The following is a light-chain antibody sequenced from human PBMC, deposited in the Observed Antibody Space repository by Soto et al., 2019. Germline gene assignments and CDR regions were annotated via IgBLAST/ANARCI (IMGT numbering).Light chain of an antibody. CDR1: SSDVGGYNY. CDR2: EVS. V-gene: IGLV2-8*01. Sequence: QSVLTQPPSAAGSPGQSVTISCTGTSSDVGGYNYVSWYQQHPGKAPKLMIYEVSERPSGVPDRFSGSKSGNTASLTVSGLQAEDEAPDYCSSYAGSNTPYVFGTGTKVTVL. J-gene: IGLJ1*01. CDR3: SSYAGSNTPYV.